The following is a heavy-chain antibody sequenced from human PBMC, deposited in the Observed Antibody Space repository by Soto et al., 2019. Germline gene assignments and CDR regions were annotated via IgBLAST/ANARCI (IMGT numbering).Heavy chain of an antibody. Sequence: QVQLVQSGAEVKKPGASVKVSCKASGYNFTMYAMIWVRQAPGQRPEWMGWINTGNGNTKYSPKLQGRVTITRDTSASTAYMELSSLKSEDTAVYYCARGERLYYAYYGMDVWGQGSTGTVSS. D-gene: IGHD2-21*01. J-gene: IGHJ6*02. V-gene: IGHV1-3*04. CDR2: INTGNGNT. CDR3: ARGERLYYAYYGMDV. CDR1: GYNFTMYA.